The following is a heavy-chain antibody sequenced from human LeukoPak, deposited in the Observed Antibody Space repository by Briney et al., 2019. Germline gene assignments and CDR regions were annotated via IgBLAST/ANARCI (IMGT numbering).Heavy chain of an antibody. V-gene: IGHV1-69*05. CDR3: ARDRMITFGGVIVTNWFDP. CDR2: IIPIFGTA. Sequence: ASVKVSCKASGGTFSSYTISWVRQAPGQGLEWMGRIIPIFGTANYAQKFQGRVTITTDESTSTAYMELSSLRSEDTAVYYCARDRMITFGGVIVTNWFDPWGQGTLVTVSS. D-gene: IGHD3-16*02. J-gene: IGHJ5*02. CDR1: GGTFSSYT.